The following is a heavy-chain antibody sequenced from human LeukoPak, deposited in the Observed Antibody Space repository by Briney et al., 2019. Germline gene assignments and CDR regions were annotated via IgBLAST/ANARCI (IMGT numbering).Heavy chain of an antibody. Sequence: GGSLRLSCAASGFTFSSNWMHWVRQAPGKGLVWVSRINEDGSTTNYADSVRGRSTIFGDNAKNTLYLQMNSLRAEDTAVYYCVRDLGGRSGHWGQGTLVTVSS. CDR1: GFTFSSNW. CDR3: VRDLGGRSGH. V-gene: IGHV3-74*01. D-gene: IGHD1-26*01. J-gene: IGHJ4*02. CDR2: INEDGSTT.